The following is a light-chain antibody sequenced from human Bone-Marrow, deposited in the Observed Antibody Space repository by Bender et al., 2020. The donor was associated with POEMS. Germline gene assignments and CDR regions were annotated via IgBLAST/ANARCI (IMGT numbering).Light chain of an antibody. Sequence: QSALTQPASVSGSPGQSITISCTGTSRDVGSYKLVSWYQQHPGKPPQLIISEVSKRPSGVPDRFSGSKSGNTASLTISGLQAEDEADYYCTSYTSGSTRVFGGGTKLTVL. J-gene: IGLJ3*02. V-gene: IGLV2-14*02. CDR1: SRDVGSYKL. CDR3: TSYTSGSTRV. CDR2: EVS.